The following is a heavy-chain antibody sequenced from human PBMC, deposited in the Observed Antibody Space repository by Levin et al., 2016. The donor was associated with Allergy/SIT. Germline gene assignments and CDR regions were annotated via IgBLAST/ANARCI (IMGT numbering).Heavy chain of an antibody. V-gene: IGHV2-26*01. CDR1: GFSLSNARMG. D-gene: IGHD2-8*01. J-gene: IGHJ3*02. CDR2: IFSNDEK. CDR3: ARAWVFSFGVTSAFDI. Sequence: SGPTLVKPTETLTLTCTVSGFSLSNARMGVSWIRQPPEKALGWLAHIFSNDEKSYSTSLKSRLTISKDTSKSQVVLTMTNMDPVDTATYYCARAWVFSFGVTSAFDIWGQGTMVTVSS.